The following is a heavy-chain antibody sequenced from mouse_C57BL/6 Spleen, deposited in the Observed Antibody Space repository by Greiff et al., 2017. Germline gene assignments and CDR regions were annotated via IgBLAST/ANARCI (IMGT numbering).Heavy chain of an antibody. CDR1: GYTFTSYW. CDR2: IDPSDSYT. D-gene: IGHD2-4*01. CDR3: ARSDDYLAWFAY. Sequence: QVQLQQPGAELVRPGTSVKLSCKASGYTFTSYWMPWVKQRPGQGLEWIGVIDPSDSYTNYNQKFKGKATLTVDTSSSTAYMQLSSLTSEDSAVYYCARSDDYLAWFAYWGQGTLVTVSA. V-gene: IGHV1-59*01. J-gene: IGHJ3*01.